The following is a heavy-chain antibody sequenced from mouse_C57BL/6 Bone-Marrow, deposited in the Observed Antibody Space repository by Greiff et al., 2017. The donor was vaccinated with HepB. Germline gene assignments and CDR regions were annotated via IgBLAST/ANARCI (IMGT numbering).Heavy chain of an antibody. D-gene: IGHD1-1*01. J-gene: IGHJ2*01. Sequence: DAGGGLVQPKGSLTLSCAASGFTFNTYAMHWVRQAPGKGLEWVARIRSNSSNYATYYADSVKDRFTISRDDSQSMLYLQMNNLKTEDTARYYCERGRGSGSSDYWGQGTTLTVSS. CDR1: GFTFNTYA. CDR2: IRSNSSNYAT. CDR3: ERGRGSGSSDY. V-gene: IGHV10-3*01.